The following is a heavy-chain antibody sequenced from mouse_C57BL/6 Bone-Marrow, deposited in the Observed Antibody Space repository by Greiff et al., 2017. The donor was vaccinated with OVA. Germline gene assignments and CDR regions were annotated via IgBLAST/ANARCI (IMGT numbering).Heavy chain of an antibody. CDR2: INPNNGGT. CDR1: GYTFTDYN. CDR3: ARHDGYPYWYFDV. D-gene: IGHD2-3*01. J-gene: IGHJ1*03. Sequence: QLQESGPELVKPGASVKIPCKASGYTFTDYNMDWVKQSHGKSLEWIGDINPNNGGTIYNQKFKGKATLTVDKSSSTAYMELRSLTSEDTAVYYCARHDGYPYWYFDVWGTGTTVTVSS. V-gene: IGHV1-18*01.